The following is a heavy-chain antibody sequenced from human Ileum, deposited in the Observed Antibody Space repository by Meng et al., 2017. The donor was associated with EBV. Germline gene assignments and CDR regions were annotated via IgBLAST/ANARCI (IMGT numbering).Heavy chain of an antibody. CDR3: ARERGGGDRGIQ. D-gene: IGHD2-21*02. CDR2: MTYTGST. V-gene: IGHV4-61*08. CDR1: NGSVSSYGYY. Sequence: QVLRQESGLGLVKASESLSSLFSCSNGSVSSYGYYWTWIRQPTGKGLEWIGFMTYTGSTNYKSTLKSRVTISVDKSKNQFSLKLSSVTAADTAVYYCARERGGGDRGIQWGQGTLVTVSS. J-gene: IGHJ4*02.